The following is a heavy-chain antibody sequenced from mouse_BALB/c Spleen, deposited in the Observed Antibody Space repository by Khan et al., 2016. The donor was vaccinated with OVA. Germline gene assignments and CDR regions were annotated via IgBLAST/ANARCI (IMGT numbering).Heavy chain of an antibody. V-gene: IGHV3-2*02. J-gene: IGHJ2*01. Sequence: VQLKQSGPGLVKPSQSLSLTCTVTGYSITSGYAWYWIRQFPGNKLEWMGYISYSGVTSYTPSLKSRISITRDTSKNQFFLQLNSVTTEDTATYSCARGKYYGYYFDYWGQGTTLTVSS. CDR3: ARGKYYGYYFDY. CDR1: GYSITSGYA. CDR2: ISYSGVT. D-gene: IGHD1-1*01.